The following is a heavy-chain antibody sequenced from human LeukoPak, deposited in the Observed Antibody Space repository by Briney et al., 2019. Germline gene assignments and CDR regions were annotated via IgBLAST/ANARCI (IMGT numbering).Heavy chain of an antibody. CDR2: IYYSGST. CDR1: GGSISSHY. D-gene: IGHD2-8*01. V-gene: IGHV4-59*11. CDR3: ARALGYCTNGVCYTHHGFGY. J-gene: IGHJ4*02. Sequence: SETLSLTCTVSGGSISSHYWSWIRQPPGKGLEWIGYIYYSGSTNYNPSLKSRVTISVDTSKNQFSLKLSSVTAADTAVYYCARALGYCTNGVCYTHHGFGYWGQGTLVTVSS.